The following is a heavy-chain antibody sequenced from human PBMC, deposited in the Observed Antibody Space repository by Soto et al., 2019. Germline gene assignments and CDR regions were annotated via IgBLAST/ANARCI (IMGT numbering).Heavy chain of an antibody. CDR3: ARADCSSNTCYFYYGMDV. D-gene: IGHD2-2*01. V-gene: IGHV1-3*01. CDR1: GYTLTSYA. Sequence: GASVKVSCKASGYTLTSYAMHWVRQAPGQRLEWVGWINGANGNTKFSQRFQGRVTITRDTSASTDYMELSSLTSEDTAVYYCARADCSSNTCYFYYGMDVWGQGTTVTVSS. J-gene: IGHJ6*02. CDR2: INGANGNT.